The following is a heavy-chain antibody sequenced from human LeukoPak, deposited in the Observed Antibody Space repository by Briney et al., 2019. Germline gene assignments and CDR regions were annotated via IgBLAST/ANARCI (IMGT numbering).Heavy chain of an antibody. CDR2: ISGSGGST. D-gene: IGHD2-2*01. Sequence: GGSLRLSCAASGFTFDDYAMHWVRQAPGKGLEWVSAISGSGGSTYYADSVKGRFTISRDNSKNTLYLQMNSLRAEDTAVYYCAKVPGYCSSTSCYYFDYWGQGTLVTVSS. J-gene: IGHJ4*02. CDR1: GFTFDDYA. CDR3: AKVPGYCSSTSCYYFDY. V-gene: IGHV3-23*01.